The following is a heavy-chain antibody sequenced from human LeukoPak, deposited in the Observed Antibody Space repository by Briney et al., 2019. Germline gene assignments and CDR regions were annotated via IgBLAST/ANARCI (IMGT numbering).Heavy chain of an antibody. CDR2: IRYDGSNK. V-gene: IGHV3-30*02. CDR1: GFTFSSYG. Sequence: GGSLRLSRAASGFTFSSYGMHWVRQAPGKGREGVAFIRYDGSNKYYADSVKGRFTISRDNSKNTLYLQMNSLRAEDTAVYYCAKVLGSFDAFDIWGQGTMVTVSS. CDR3: AKVLGSFDAFDI. D-gene: IGHD2-15*01. J-gene: IGHJ3*02.